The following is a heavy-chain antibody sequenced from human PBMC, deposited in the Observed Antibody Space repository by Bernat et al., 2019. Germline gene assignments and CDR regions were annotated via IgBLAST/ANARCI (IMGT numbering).Heavy chain of an antibody. V-gene: IGHV1-69*01. CDR1: GGTFSSYA. CDR2: IIPIFGTA. Sequence: QVQLVQSGAEVKKPGSSVKVSCKASGGTFSSYAISWVRQAPGQGLEWMGGIIPIFGTANYAQKFQGGVRSTADESTSTAYMELSSLRSEDTAVYYCARDEGDRDAFDIWGGGTMVTISS. CDR3: ARDEGDRDAFDI. J-gene: IGHJ3*02. D-gene: IGHD2-21*02.